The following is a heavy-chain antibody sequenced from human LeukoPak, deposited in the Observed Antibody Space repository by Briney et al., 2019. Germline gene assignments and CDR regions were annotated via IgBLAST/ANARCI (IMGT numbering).Heavy chain of an antibody. CDR3: GRVKEASAFDI. D-gene: IGHD5-12*01. Sequence: GGSLRLSCAASGFTFSSYAMNWVRQAPGKGLEWVSGISGSGTNTYYADSVKGRFTISRDNAKNSLYLQMNSLRAEDAAVYYCGRVKEASAFDIWGQGTMVTVSS. CDR1: GFTFSSYA. V-gene: IGHV3-23*01. J-gene: IGHJ3*02. CDR2: ISGSGTNT.